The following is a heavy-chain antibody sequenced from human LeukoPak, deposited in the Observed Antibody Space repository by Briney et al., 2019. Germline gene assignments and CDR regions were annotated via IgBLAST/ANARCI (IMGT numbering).Heavy chain of an antibody. CDR3: ARDSAQGWNCSSTSCYYYYGMDV. CDR2: IYYSGST. V-gene: IGHV4-59*01. D-gene: IGHD2-2*01. J-gene: IGHJ6*02. Sequence: SETLSLTCTVSGGSLSSYYWSWIRQPPGKGLEWIGYIYYSGSTNYNPSLKSRVTISVDTSKNKFSLKLSSVTAADTAVYYCARDSAQGWNCSSTSCYYYYGMDVWGQGTTVTVSS. CDR1: GGSLSSYY.